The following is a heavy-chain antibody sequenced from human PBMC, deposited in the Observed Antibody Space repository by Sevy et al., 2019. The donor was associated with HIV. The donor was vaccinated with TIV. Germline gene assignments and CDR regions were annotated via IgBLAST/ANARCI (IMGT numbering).Heavy chain of an antibody. V-gene: IGHV4-34*01. D-gene: IGHD2-2*01. CDR1: GGSFSGHY. CDR3: ARAPPVVGVPGAPSWFDP. J-gene: IGHJ5*02. Sequence: SETLSLTCAVYGGSFSGHYWNWILQSPGKGLEWIGEINHSGSTHYNPSLKSRVTISVDTSKNQFSLRLNSVTAADTAVYYCARAPPVVGVPGAPSWFDPWGQGTLVTVSS. CDR2: INHSGST.